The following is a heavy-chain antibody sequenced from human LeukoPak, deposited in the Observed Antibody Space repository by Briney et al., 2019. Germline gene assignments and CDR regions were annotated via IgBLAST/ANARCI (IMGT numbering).Heavy chain of an antibody. V-gene: IGHV3-7*03. J-gene: IGHJ4*02. CDR3: ARGVSYYDILTGYYSYYFDY. CDR2: IKQDGSEK. Sequence: GGSLRLSCAASRFTFSSYWMSWVRQAPGKGLEWVANIKQDGSEKDYVDSVTGRFTISRDNAKNSLDLQMNGLRAEDTAVYYCARGVSYYDILTGYYSYYFDYWGQGTLVTVSS. CDR1: RFTFSSYW. D-gene: IGHD3-9*01.